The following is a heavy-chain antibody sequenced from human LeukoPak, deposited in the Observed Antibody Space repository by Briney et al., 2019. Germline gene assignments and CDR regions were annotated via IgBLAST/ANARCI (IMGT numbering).Heavy chain of an antibody. V-gene: IGHV1-2*02. D-gene: IGHD5-18*01. Sequence: GASVKVSCTASGHIFTVDSIHWVRQAPGQGLEWLGWVHLNGGGTYRAQKFQGRVTMTKGSSISTASMELSRLRSDDTAVYYCARDGPTVDTAMVSIPWGQGTLVTVSS. CDR1: GHIFTVDS. J-gene: IGHJ5*02. CDR3: ARDGPTVDTAMVSIP. CDR2: VHLNGGGT.